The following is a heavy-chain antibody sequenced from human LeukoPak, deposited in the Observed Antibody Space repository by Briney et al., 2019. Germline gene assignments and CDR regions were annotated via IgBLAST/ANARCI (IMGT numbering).Heavy chain of an antibody. CDR1: GSSFSGYY. CDR2: INHSGST. Sequence: KPSETLSLTCAVYGSSFSGYYWSWIRQPPGKGLEWIGEINHSGSTNYNPSLKSRVTISVDTSKNQFSLKLSSVTAADTAAYYCARVYSSTSCFDVWGQGTTVTVSS. D-gene: IGHD2-2*01. J-gene: IGHJ6*02. CDR3: ARVYSSTSCFDV. V-gene: IGHV4-34*01.